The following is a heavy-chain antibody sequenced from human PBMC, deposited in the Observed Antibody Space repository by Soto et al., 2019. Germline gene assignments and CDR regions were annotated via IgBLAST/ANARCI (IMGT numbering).Heavy chain of an antibody. CDR2: IYWDDDK. J-gene: IGHJ6*03. D-gene: IGHD3-16*01. V-gene: IGHV2-5*02. Sequence: QITLKESGPTLVKPTQTLTLTCTFSGFSLSTGGVGVGWIRQPPGKALEWLALIYWDDDKRYNPSLKSRLTVTTDTSRNQVVLTVTKMDLVDTATYYCAHRLTLSTTWNYGYMDVWGNGTTVTVSS. CDR1: GFSLSTGGVG. CDR3: AHRLTLSTTWNYGYMDV.